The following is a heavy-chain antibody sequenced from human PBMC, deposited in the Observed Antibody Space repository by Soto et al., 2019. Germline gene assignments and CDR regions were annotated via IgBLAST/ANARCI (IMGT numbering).Heavy chain of an antibody. CDR3: ASVFRGNDY. J-gene: IGHJ4*02. Sequence: GGSLRLSCAASGFTFSSYGMHWVRQAPGKGLEWVAVIWFDGSNKFYADSLKSRVTISVDTSKNQFSLKLSSVTAADTAVYYCASVFRGNDYWGQGTLVTVSS. V-gene: IGHV3-33*01. D-gene: IGHD3-10*01. CDR1: GFTFSSYG. CDR2: IWFDGSNK.